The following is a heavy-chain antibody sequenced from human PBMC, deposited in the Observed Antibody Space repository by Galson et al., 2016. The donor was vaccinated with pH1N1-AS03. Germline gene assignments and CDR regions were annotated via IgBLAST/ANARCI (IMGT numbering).Heavy chain of an antibody. CDR1: GGPFTNFA. J-gene: IGHJ3*02. CDR3: GRKMGGGSALGT. CDR2: VLPLFGKT. V-gene: IGHV1-69*13. Sequence: SVKVSCKASGGPFTNFAINWVRQAPGQGLEWMGGVLPLFGKTNYAEKFQGRLTITAGGISYMEMNSLTSEGTAVYFCGRKMGGGSALGTWGQGTMVTVSS. D-gene: IGHD3-16*01.